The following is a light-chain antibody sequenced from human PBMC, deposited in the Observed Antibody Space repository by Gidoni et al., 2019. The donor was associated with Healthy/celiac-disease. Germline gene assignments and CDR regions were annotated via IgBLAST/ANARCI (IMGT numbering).Light chain of an antibody. CDR3: QQSESTLPCT. V-gene: IGKV1-39*01. CDR1: QSISSY. CDR2: AAS. J-gene: IGKJ2*02. Sequence: DIQMTQSPSSLSASVGDRVTITCRASQSISSYLNWYQQKPGKAPKLLIYAASSLQSGVPSRFSGSGSGTDFNINISSLQPEDFATYYCQQSESTLPCTFGQGTKLEIK.